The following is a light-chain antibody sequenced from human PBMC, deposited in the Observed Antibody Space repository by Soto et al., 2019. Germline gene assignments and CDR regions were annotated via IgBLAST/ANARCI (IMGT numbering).Light chain of an antibody. Sequence: DIVLTQSPGILSLSPGDRATLSCRSSESVSSNYLAWYQQKPGQAPRLLIYGASSRATGIPDRFSGSGSGTDFTLTISRLEPEDFAVYYCQHYGSSPETFGQGTKVDIK. CDR3: QHYGSSPET. J-gene: IGKJ1*01. CDR2: GAS. CDR1: ESVSSNY. V-gene: IGKV3-20*01.